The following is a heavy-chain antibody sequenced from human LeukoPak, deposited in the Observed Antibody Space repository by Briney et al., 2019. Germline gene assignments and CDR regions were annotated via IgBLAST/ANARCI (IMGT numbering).Heavy chain of an antibody. Sequence: GGSLRLSCAASGFTFDDYAMHWVRQAPGKGLEWVSLISWDGGSTYYADSVKGRFTISRDNSKNSLYLQMNSLRAEDTALYYCAKGTSSGYSSSWLDYWGQGTLVTVSS. CDR3: AKGTSSGYSSSWLDY. CDR1: GFTFDDYA. D-gene: IGHD6-13*01. J-gene: IGHJ4*02. V-gene: IGHV3-43D*03. CDR2: ISWDGGST.